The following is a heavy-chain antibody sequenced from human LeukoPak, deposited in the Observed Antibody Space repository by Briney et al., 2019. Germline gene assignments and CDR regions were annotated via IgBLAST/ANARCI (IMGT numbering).Heavy chain of an antibody. V-gene: IGHV4-59*08. J-gene: IGHJ6*02. CDR3: ARHEASNDGYGMDV. CDR2: IYYSGST. Sequence: PSETLSLTCTVSGGSISSYYWSWIRRPPGKGLEWIGYIYYSGSTSYNPSLKSRVTISVDTSKNQFSLKLSSVTAADTAVYYCARHEASNDGYGMDVWGQGTTVTVSS. D-gene: IGHD1-1*01. CDR1: GGSISSYY.